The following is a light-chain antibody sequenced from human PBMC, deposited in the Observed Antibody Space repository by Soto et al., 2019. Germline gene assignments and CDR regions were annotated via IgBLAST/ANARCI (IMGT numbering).Light chain of an antibody. J-gene: IGKJ4*01. CDR1: QSVFYSSNNKNS. V-gene: IGKV4-1*01. Sequence: DIVMTQSPDSLAVSLGEMATINCKSSQSVFYSSNNKNSLAWYQQKPGQPPKLLIYWASTRESGVHDRFSGSGSGTDYALAISSLQAEDVAVYCCQQYYNTPLTCGGWTKVAIK. CDR3: QQYYNTPLT. CDR2: WAS.